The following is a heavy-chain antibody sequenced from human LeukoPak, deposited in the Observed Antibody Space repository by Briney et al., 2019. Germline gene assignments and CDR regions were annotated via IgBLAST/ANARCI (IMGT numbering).Heavy chain of an antibody. D-gene: IGHD5-18*01. Sequence: GGSLRLSCAASGFTFTSYWIGWVRQMPGKGLEWMGIIYPGDSDTRYSPSFQGQVTISADKSISTAYLQWSSLKASDTAMYYCARGSYGQPLYFDYWGQGTLVTVSS. J-gene: IGHJ4*02. CDR1: GFTFTSYW. V-gene: IGHV5-51*01. CDR2: IYPGDSDT. CDR3: ARGSYGQPLYFDY.